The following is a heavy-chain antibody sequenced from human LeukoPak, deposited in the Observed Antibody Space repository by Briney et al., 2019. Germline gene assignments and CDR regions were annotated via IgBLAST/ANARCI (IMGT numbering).Heavy chain of an antibody. CDR2: IYHSGST. J-gene: IGHJ5*02. CDR3: ARQLRFLEWSGFDP. D-gene: IGHD3-3*01. CDR1: GGSISSGGYY. V-gene: IGHV4-30-2*01. Sequence: SQTLSLTCTVSGGSISSGGYYWSWIRQPPGKGLEWIGYIYHSGSTYYNPSLKSRVTISVDRSKNQFSLKLSSVTAADTAVYYCARQLRFLEWSGFDPWGQGTLVTVSS.